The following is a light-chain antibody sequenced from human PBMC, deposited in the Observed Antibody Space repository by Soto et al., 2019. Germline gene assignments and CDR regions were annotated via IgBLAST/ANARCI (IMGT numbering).Light chain of an antibody. Sequence: DVVMTQSPLSLSVTPGQPASISRWSPHAVLYNDGNTYLNWFQQRPGQSPRXLIYKVSVRDSGVPDRFSGSGSGTDFTLKISRVEAEDVGMYYCMQGTHRPITLGQGTRLEIK. J-gene: IGKJ5*01. CDR3: MQGTHRPIT. CDR2: KVS. V-gene: IGKV2-30*01. CDR1: HAVLYNDGNTY.